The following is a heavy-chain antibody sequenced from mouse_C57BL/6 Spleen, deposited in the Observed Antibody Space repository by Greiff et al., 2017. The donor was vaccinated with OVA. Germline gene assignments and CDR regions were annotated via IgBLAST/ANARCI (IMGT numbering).Heavy chain of an antibody. CDR1: GYSFTGYF. CDR2: INPYNGDT. Sequence: VQLQQSGPELVKPGDSVKISCKASGYSFTGYFMNWVMQSHGKSLEWIGRINPYNGDTFYNQKFKGKATLTVDKSSSTADMELRSLTSEDSAVYYCERETFISAVVSDCIFDVWGTGTTVTVSS. V-gene: IGHV1-20*01. CDR3: ERETFISAVVSDCIFDV. D-gene: IGHD1-1*01. J-gene: IGHJ1*03.